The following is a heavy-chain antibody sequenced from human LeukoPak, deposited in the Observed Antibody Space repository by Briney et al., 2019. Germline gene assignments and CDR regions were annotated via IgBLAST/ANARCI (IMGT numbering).Heavy chain of an antibody. Sequence: GAAVNVSCRASGYTFTSYGSTWVRQAPGQGLEGIGVVSAYNGNTNYPQKLQGRVTMTTDTSTSTAYTELRSLRSDATAVYYCARDAAGYSYYYLDVWGKGNTVTVSS. CDR1: GYTFTSYG. J-gene: IGHJ6*03. D-gene: IGHD6-13*01. CDR2: VSAYNGNT. V-gene: IGHV1-18*01. CDR3: ARDAAGYSYYYLDV.